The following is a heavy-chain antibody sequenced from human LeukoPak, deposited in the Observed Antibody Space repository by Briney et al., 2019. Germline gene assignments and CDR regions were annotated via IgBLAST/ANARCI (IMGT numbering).Heavy chain of an antibody. CDR2: ISSSSSTI. Sequence: GGSLRLSCAASGFTFSSYSMNWVRQAPGKGLEWVSYISSSSSTIYYADSVKGRFTISRDNAKNSLYLQMNSLRAEDTAVYYCARDTSVLLWFEEIRKYDYWGQGTLVTVSS. V-gene: IGHV3-48*01. CDR3: ARDTSVLLWFEEIRKYDY. D-gene: IGHD3-10*01. J-gene: IGHJ4*02. CDR1: GFTFSSYS.